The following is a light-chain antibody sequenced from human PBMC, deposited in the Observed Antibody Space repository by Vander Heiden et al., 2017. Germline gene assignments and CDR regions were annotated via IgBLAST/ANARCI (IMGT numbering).Light chain of an antibody. CDR3: QQYNSYPLN. CDR1: QSISSW. J-gene: IGKJ4*01. V-gene: IGKV1-5*03. CDR2: KAS. Sequence: DIQLTQSPSTLSASVGDRVTITCRASQSISSWLAWYQQKPGKAPNLLIYKASSLENGVSSRFSGSGSGTEFTLTISSLQPDDFATYYCQQYNSYPLNFGGGTKVEIK.